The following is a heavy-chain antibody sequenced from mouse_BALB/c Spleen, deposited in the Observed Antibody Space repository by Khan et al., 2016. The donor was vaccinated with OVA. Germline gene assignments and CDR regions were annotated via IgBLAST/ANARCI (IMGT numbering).Heavy chain of an antibody. CDR1: GVSLTSYG. CDR2: IWAGGST. Sequence: QVQLKESGPGLVAPSHSLSITCPVSGVSLTSYGVNWVLLPPGKGLEWLGVIWAGGSTKYNSALMSRLSITKDNSKSQGCFNMNSLQTDDTGMYYCARFYDRCYAMAYWGQESSVTSTS. V-gene: IGHV2-9*02. CDR3: ARFYDRCYAMAY. D-gene: IGHD2-3*01. J-gene: IGHJ4*01.